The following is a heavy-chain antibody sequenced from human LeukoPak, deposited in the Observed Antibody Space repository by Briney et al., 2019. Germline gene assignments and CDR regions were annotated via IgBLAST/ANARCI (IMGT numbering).Heavy chain of an antibody. CDR2: FDPEDGET. Sequence: ASVKVSCKVSGYTLTELSMHWVRQAPGKGLEWMGGFDPEDGETIYAQKFQGRVTMTEDTSTDTAYMELSSLRSEDTAVYYCATVQGDEYQLLLFDYWGQGTLVTVSS. D-gene: IGHD2-2*01. J-gene: IGHJ4*02. V-gene: IGHV1-24*01. CDR1: GYTLTELS. CDR3: ATVQGDEYQLLLFDY.